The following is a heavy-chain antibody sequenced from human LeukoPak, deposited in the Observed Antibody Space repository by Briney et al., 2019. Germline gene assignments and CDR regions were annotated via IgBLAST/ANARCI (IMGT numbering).Heavy chain of an antibody. V-gene: IGHV4-39*07. CDR2: IYYSGST. Sequence: PSETLSLTCTVSGGSFISSSYYWGWVRQPPGKGLEWIGSIYYSGSTSYNPSLKSRVTISVDTSKTQFSLKLSSVTAADTAVYYCARVDFYYMDVWGKGTTVTVSS. CDR3: ARVDFYYMDV. J-gene: IGHJ6*03. CDR1: GGSFISSSYY.